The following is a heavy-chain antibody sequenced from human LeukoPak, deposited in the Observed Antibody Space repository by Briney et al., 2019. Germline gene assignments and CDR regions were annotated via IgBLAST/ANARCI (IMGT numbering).Heavy chain of an antibody. D-gene: IGHD5-24*01. J-gene: IGHJ6*02. CDR3: AKYFEAMAHDYCYGMDV. CDR2: ISGSGDNT. Sequence: GGSLRLSCAASGFTFSSYAMSWVRQAPGKGLEWVSAISGSGDNTYYADSVKGRFTISRDKSKNTLYLQMNSRRGEDTAIDNCAKYFEAMAHDYCYGMDVWNRGTTVTVSS. CDR1: GFTFSSYA. V-gene: IGHV3-23*01.